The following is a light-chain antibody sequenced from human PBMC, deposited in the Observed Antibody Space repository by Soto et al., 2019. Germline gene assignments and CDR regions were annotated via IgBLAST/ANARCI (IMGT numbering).Light chain of an antibody. J-gene: IGKJ1*01. CDR1: QSIDRW. Sequence: DTQMDQSPYNKIASVADRERISIRASQSIDRWLAWYQQRPGKAPKILTYHASSLETGVPSRFSGSVSGREFAFAIRSLQPDDFATYYGQRYASYGTFDQGTKVDIK. CDR2: HAS. CDR3: QRYASYGT. V-gene: IGKV1-5*01.